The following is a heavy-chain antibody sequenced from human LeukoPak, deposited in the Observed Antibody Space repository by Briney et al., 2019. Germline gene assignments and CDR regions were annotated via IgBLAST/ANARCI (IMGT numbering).Heavy chain of an antibody. D-gene: IGHD3-10*01. J-gene: IGHJ3*02. V-gene: IGHV3-66*01. Sequence: GGSLRLSCAASGFTLSSNYMSWVRQAARKGLEWVAGMYSGGSTYYADSVKGRFTISRDKSKNTLYLQMNSLRAEDTAVYYCASHYHYGSGGLEDAFDIWGQGTMVTVSS. CDR1: GFTLSSNY. CDR3: ASHYHYGSGGLEDAFDI. CDR2: MYSGGST.